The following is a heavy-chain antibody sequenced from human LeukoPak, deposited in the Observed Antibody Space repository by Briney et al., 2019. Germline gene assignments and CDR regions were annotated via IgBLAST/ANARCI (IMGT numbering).Heavy chain of an antibody. CDR3: ARADSSAGYYFDY. Sequence: SETLSLTCTVSGYSISSGYYWSWIRQPPGKGLEWIGEINHSGSTNYNPSLKSRVTISVDTSKNQFSLKLSSVTAADTAVYYCARADSSAGYYFDYWGQGTLVTVSS. J-gene: IGHJ4*02. CDR1: GYSISSGYY. V-gene: IGHV4-38-2*02. CDR2: INHSGST. D-gene: IGHD3-22*01.